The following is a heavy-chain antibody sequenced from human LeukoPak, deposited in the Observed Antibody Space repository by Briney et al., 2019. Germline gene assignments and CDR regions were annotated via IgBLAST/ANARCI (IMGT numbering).Heavy chain of an antibody. J-gene: IGHJ4*02. CDR3: ARDRRTYYYDSSGYSDY. V-gene: IGHV1-2*02. Sequence: ASVKVSCKASGYTFTSYYMHWVRQAPGQGLEWMGWINPNSGGTNYAQKFQGRVTMTRDTSISTAYMELSRLRSDDTAVYYCARDRRTYYYDSSGYSDYWGQGTLVTVSS. D-gene: IGHD3-22*01. CDR2: INPNSGGT. CDR1: GYTFTSYY.